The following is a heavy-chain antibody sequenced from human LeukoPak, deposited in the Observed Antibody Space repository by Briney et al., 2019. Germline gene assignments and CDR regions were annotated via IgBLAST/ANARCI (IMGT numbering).Heavy chain of an antibody. CDR1: GYTFTGYY. J-gene: IGHJ4*02. D-gene: IGHD7-27*01. CDR3: ARDGDGTFDY. CDR2: ISAYNGNT. V-gene: IGHV1-18*04. Sequence: ASVKVSCKASGYTFTGYYMHWVRQAPGQGLEWMGWISAYNGNTNYAQKLQGRVTMTTDTSTSTAYMELRSLRSDDTAVYYCARDGDGTFDYWGQGTLVTVSS.